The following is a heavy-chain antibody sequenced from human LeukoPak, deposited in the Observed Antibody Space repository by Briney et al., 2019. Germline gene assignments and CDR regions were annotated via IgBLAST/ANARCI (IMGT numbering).Heavy chain of an antibody. D-gene: IGHD3-16*02. V-gene: IGHV3-9*01. J-gene: IGHJ4*02. CDR2: ISWNSGSI. CDR1: GFTFNDYA. CDR3: AKDKELRLGELSFPDY. Sequence: GGSLRLSCAASGFTFNDYAMHWVRQAPGKGLEWVSGISWNSGSIGYADSVKGRFTISRDNAKNSLYLQMNSLRAEDTALYYCAKDKELRLGELSFPDYWGQGTLVTVSS.